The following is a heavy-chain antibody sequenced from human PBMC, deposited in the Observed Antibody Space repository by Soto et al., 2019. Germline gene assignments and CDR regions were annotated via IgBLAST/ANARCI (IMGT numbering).Heavy chain of an antibody. CDR2: INHRGST. Sequence: PSETLSLTCTVSGGSISSGDYYWSWIRQPPGKGLEWIGEINHRGSTKYNPSLKSRVTISVATSKKQFSLNLNSVTAADTAVYYCARGMGAENTFYYYYGMDVWGLGTTVTVSS. V-gene: IGHV4-39*07. D-gene: IGHD3-16*01. CDR3: ARGMGAENTFYYYYGMDV. J-gene: IGHJ6*02. CDR1: GGSISSGDYY.